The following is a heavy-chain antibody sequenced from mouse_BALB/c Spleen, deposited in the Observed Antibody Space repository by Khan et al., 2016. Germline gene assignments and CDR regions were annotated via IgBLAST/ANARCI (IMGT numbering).Heavy chain of an antibody. J-gene: IGHJ3*01. CDR3: TRQSGSWFAY. D-gene: IGHD4-1*01. CDR2: IRNKANNPAT. CDR1: GFTFSGAW. V-gene: IGHV6-6*01. Sequence: EVQLQESGGGLVQPGGSMKLSCAASGFTFSGAWMDWVRQSPEKGLEWVAEIRNKANNPATYYAESVKGRFTISGDDSKSSVYLQMNSLRAEDTGMYYWTRQSGSWFAYGGQGTLVTVSA.